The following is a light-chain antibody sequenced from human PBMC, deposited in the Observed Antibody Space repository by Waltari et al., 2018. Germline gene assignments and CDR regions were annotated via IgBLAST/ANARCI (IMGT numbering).Light chain of an antibody. Sequence: IVMTQSPATLSVSPGERVALSCRASQSVSTNFAWYQQRPGQAPRLLIYATSTRATGIPARFSGSGSGTEFTLTISSLQSEDSGIYYCQQYENLITFGQGTRLEIK. J-gene: IGKJ5*01. CDR2: ATS. CDR3: QQYENLIT. CDR1: QSVSTN. V-gene: IGKV3D-15*01.